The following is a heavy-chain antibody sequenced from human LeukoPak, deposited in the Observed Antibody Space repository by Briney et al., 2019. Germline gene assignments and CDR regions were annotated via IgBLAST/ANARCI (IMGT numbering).Heavy chain of an antibody. CDR2: ISSSSSYI. CDR1: GFTFSSYS. Sequence: GGSLRLSCAASGFTFSSYSMNWVRQAPGKGLEWASSISSSSSYIYYADSVKGRFTISRDNAKNSLYLQMNSLRAEDTAVYYCARDYYDSSGYEGYFDYWGQGTLVTVSS. D-gene: IGHD3-22*01. J-gene: IGHJ4*02. V-gene: IGHV3-21*01. CDR3: ARDYYDSSGYEGYFDY.